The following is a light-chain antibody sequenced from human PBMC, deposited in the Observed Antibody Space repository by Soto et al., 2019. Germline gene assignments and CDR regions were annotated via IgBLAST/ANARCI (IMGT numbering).Light chain of an antibody. Sequence: QSALTQPASVSGSPGQSITISCTGSSSDTFVSWYQQHPGKAPKLIIYEVNKRPSGLSDRFSGSQSGDTASLTISGLQAEDEANYFCCSYEGSSSSDVLFGGGTQLTVL. J-gene: IGLJ2*01. CDR3: CSYEGSSSSDVL. CDR2: EVN. V-gene: IGLV2-23*02. CDR1: SSDTF.